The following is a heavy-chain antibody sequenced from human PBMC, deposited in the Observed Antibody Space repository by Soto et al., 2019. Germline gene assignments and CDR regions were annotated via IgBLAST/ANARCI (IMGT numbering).Heavy chain of an antibody. V-gene: IGHV3-74*01. Sequence: EVQLVESGGGLVQPGGSLRLSCAASGFTFSSYWMHWVRQAPGKGLVWVSRINSDGSSTGYADSVMGRFTISRDNAKNTLYLQMNSLSAEDTAVYYGASGQGYCSGGSCYVAGYWGQGTLVTVSS. CDR3: ASGQGYCSGGSCYVAGY. D-gene: IGHD2-15*01. CDR2: INSDGSST. CDR1: GFTFSSYW. J-gene: IGHJ4*02.